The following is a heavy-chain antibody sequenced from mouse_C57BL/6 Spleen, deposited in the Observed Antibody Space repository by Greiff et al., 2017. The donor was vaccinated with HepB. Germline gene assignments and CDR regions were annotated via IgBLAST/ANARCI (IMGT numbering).Heavy chain of an antibody. CDR2: ISSGSSTI. CDR1: GFPFSDYG. V-gene: IGHV5-17*01. CDR3: ARPLTDAWFAY. Sequence: EVMLVESGGGLVKPGGSLKLSCAASGFPFSDYGMHWVRQAPEKGLEWVAYISSGSSTIYYADTVKGRFTISRDNAKNTLFLQMTSLRSEDTAMYYCARPLTDAWFAYWGQGTLVTVSA. J-gene: IGHJ3*01. D-gene: IGHD4-1*01.